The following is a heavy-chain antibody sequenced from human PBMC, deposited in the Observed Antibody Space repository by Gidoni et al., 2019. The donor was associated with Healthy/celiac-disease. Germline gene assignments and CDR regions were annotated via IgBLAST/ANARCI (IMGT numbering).Heavy chain of an antibody. J-gene: IGHJ4*02. CDR2: ISSSSSYI. D-gene: IGHD4-17*01. CDR3: ARAVTQEDYGGYYFDY. V-gene: IGHV3-21*01. CDR1: GFPSSSYG. Sequence: EVQLVESGVGLAKPGGSLSRPCPPSGFPSSSYGMNWVRQAPWKGLEWVSSISSSSSYIYYADSVKGRFTISRDNAKNSLYLQMNSLRAEDTAVYYCARAVTQEDYGGYYFDYWGQGTLVTVSS.